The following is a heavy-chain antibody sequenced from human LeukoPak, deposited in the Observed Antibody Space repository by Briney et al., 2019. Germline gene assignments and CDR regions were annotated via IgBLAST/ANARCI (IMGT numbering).Heavy chain of an antibody. CDR3: AKEPGVAVADPPYFDY. CDR1: GFTFSSYA. D-gene: IGHD6-19*01. CDR2: ISGSGGST. Sequence: GGSLRLSCATSGFTFSSYAMSWVRQAPGKGLEWVSVISGSGGSTNYADSVKGRFTISRDNSKNTLYPQMNSLRAEDTAVYYCAKEPGVAVADPPYFDYWGQGTLVTVSS. V-gene: IGHV3-23*01. J-gene: IGHJ4*02.